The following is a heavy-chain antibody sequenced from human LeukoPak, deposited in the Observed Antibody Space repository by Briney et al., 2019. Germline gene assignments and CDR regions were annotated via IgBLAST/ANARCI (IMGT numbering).Heavy chain of an antibody. CDR1: GGTFSSYA. Sequence: SVKVPCKASGGTFSSYAISWVRQAPGQGLEWMGGIIPIFGTANYAQKFQGRVTITADESTSTAYMELSSLRSEDTAVYYCARSGSGTAMEYYYYYMDVWGKGTTVTVSS. CDR3: ARSGSGTAMEYYYYYMDV. D-gene: IGHD5-18*01. CDR2: IIPIFGTA. J-gene: IGHJ6*03. V-gene: IGHV1-69*13.